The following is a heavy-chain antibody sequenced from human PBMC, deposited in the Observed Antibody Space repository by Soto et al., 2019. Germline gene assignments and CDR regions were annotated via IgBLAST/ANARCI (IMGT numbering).Heavy chain of an antibody. V-gene: IGHV4-59*08. D-gene: IGHD4-4*01. Sequence: PSETLSLTCTVSGASISSYDWSWIRQPPGRGLEWIAYIDDSGSTNYNPSLKSRVSITVDTSKNQFSLNLSSVTAADTAVYYCGRHWVDYTFDYWGQGTLVTVSS. CDR2: IDDSGST. J-gene: IGHJ4*02. CDR3: GRHWVDYTFDY. CDR1: GASISSYD.